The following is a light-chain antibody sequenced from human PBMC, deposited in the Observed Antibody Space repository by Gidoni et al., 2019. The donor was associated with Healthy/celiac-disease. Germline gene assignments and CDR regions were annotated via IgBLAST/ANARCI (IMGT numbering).Light chain of an antibody. J-gene: IGKJ2*01. CDR1: QGISNY. CDR3: QKYNSAPHT. CDR2: AAS. Sequence: DIQMTQSPSSLSASVGDRVTITCRASQGISNYLAWYQQTPGKVPKLLIYAASTLQSGVPSRFSGSGSGTDFTLTISSLQPEDVATYYCQKYNSAPHTFXXXTKLEIK. V-gene: IGKV1-27*01.